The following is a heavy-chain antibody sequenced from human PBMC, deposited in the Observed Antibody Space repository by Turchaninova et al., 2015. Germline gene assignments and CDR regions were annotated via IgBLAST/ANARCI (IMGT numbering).Heavy chain of an antibody. CDR2: IYYSGST. J-gene: IGHJ3*02. CDR3: ARDWDGALDI. CDR1: GGSISSYY. V-gene: IGHV4-59*01. Sequence: QVQLQESGPGLVKPSETLSLTCTVSGGSISSYYWSWIRQPPGKGLEGIGYIYYSGSTNYNPPLKSRVTIAVDTAKNQFSLKLSSVTAADTAVYYWARDWDGALDIWGQGTMVTVSS. D-gene: IGHD1-26*01.